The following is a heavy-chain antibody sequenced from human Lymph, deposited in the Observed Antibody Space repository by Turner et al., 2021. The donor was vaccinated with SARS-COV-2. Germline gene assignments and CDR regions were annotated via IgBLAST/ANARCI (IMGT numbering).Heavy chain of an antibody. CDR3: ATGPYDFWSGPSPGYYGMDV. Sequence: QVQLVQSGAEVKKPGASVKVSCKVSGYTRTEVSMHWVRQAPGKGLEWMGGFDPEDGETIYAQKFQGRVTMTEDTSTDTAYMELSSLRSEDTAVYYCATGPYDFWSGPSPGYYGMDVWGQGTTVTVSS. J-gene: IGHJ6*02. CDR1: GYTRTEVS. CDR2: FDPEDGET. V-gene: IGHV1-24*01. D-gene: IGHD3-3*01.